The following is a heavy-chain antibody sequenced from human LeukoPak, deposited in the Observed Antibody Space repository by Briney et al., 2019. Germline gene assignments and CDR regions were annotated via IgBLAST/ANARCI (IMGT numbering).Heavy chain of an antibody. CDR1: GLTFSSYS. J-gene: IGHJ4*02. D-gene: IGHD3-10*01. Sequence: GGSLRLSCAPSGLTFSSYSMNWVRQAPGKGLEWVSSISSASTYIYYADSVKGRFTISRDYAKNLLYLQMNSLRVEDTAVYYCARDHGIPGSGSYKFDYWGQGTLVTVSS. CDR3: ARDHGIPGSGSYKFDY. CDR2: ISSASTYI. V-gene: IGHV3-21*06.